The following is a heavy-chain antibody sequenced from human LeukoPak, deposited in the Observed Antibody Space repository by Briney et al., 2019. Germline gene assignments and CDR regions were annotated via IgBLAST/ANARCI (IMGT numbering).Heavy chain of an antibody. CDR3: AKGSSSSRPYYFDY. CDR1: GFTFSDYY. V-gene: IGHV3-23*01. CDR2: VSGSST. Sequence: GGSLRLSCAASGFTFSDYYMSWVRQAPGKGLEWVSAVSGSSTYYADSVKGRFTISTDNSKNTLYLQMNSLRAEDTAVYYCAKGSSSSRPYYFDYWGQGTLVTVSS. D-gene: IGHD6-6*01. J-gene: IGHJ4*02.